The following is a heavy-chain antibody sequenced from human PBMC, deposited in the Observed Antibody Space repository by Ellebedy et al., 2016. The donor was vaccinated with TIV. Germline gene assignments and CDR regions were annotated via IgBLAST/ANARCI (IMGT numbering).Heavy chain of an antibody. CDR1: GFSLSNIIMG. D-gene: IGHD2-21*02. CDR2: SSSTDKK. V-gene: IGHV2-26*01. CDR3: ARTLLYCGGDCSFYFDH. Sequence: SGPTLVKPTETLTLTCTVSGFSLSNIIMGVSWIRQRPGKALEWLAHSSSTDKKFYSTSLKSRLSISKDASKGQVVLTMTNVAPVDTATYCCARTLLYCGGDCSFYFDHWGQGSLVTVSS. J-gene: IGHJ4*02.